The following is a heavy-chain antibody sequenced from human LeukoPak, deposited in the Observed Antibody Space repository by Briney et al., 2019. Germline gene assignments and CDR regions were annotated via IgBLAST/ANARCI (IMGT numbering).Heavy chain of an antibody. CDR1: GGTFSSYA. J-gene: IGHJ4*02. V-gene: IGHV1-18*01. CDR2: ISAYNGNT. CDR3: ARDLLSWGIAVAGTDY. Sequence: ASVKVSCKASGGTFSSYAISWVRQAPGQGLEWMGWISAYNGNTNYAQKLQGRVTMTTDTSTSTAYMELRSLRSDDTAVYYCARDLLSWGIAVAGTDYWGQGTLVTVSS. D-gene: IGHD6-19*01.